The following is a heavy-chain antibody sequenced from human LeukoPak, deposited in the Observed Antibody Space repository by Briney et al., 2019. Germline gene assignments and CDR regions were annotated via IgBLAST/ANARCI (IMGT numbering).Heavy chain of an antibody. CDR2: ISAEGSNT. CDR3: AELGITMIGGV. Sequence: GGSLRLSCAASGFTFNKYWLHWVRQVPGKGLMWVSRISAEGSNTDYADSVRGRFTISRDNAKNTLYLQMSSLRVEDTAVYYCAELGITMIGGVWGKGTTVTISS. V-gene: IGHV3-74*01. D-gene: IGHD3-10*02. J-gene: IGHJ6*04. CDR1: GFTFNKYW.